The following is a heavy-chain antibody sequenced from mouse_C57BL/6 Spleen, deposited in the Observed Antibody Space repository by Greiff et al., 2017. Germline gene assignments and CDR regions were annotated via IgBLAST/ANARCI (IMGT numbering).Heavy chain of an antibody. CDR3: ASRDLLKGDY. D-gene: IGHD2-14*01. CDR2: IYPRSGNT. V-gene: IGHV1-81*01. Sequence: VHLVESGAELARPGASVKLSCKASGYTFTSYGISWVKQRTGQGLEWIGEIYPRSGNTYYNEKFKGKATLTADKSSSTAYMELRSLTSEDSAVYFCASRDLLKGDYWGQGTTLTVSS. J-gene: IGHJ2*01. CDR1: GYTFTSYG.